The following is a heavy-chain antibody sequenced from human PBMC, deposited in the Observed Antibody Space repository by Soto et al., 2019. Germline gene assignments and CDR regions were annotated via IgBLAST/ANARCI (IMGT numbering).Heavy chain of an antibody. CDR2: IYYSGTT. CDR1: GGSISSYY. V-gene: IGHV4-59*01. J-gene: IGHJ5*02. D-gene: IGHD1-26*01. CDR3: ARYSGRFSYNWFVP. Sequence: QVQLQESGPGLVKPSETLSLTCTVSGGSISSYYWSWIRQPPGKGLEWIGYIYYSGTTNYNPSLKSRVTISVDTSKNQFSLKLSSVTAPDTAVYYRARYSGRFSYNWFVPSGQGTLVTVSS.